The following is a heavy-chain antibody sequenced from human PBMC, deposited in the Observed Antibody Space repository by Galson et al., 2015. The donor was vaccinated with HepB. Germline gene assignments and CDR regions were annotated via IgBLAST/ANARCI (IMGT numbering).Heavy chain of an antibody. Sequence: AISGDSVSSNSAAWNWIRQSPSRGLEWLGGTYYKSKWCSDSTICVKSRININPDTSKNQLSLQLNSVTPGDTAAYYCTRDVAACGGGSCYSAYYGMDVWGQGTTVTVSS. J-gene: IGHJ6*02. CDR1: GDSVSSNSAA. D-gene: IGHD2-15*01. V-gene: IGHV6-1*01. CDR2: TYYKSKWCS. CDR3: TRDVAACGGGSCYSAYYGMDV.